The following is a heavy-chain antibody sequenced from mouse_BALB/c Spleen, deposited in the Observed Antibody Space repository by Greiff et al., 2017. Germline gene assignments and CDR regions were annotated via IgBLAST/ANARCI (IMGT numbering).Heavy chain of an antibody. J-gene: IGHJ4*01. V-gene: IGHV5-9-4*01. D-gene: IGHD2-3*01. Sequence: VESGGGLVKPGGSLKLSCAASGFTFSSYAMSWVRQSPEKRLEWVAEISSGGSYTYYPDTVTGRFTISRDNAKNTLYLEMSSLRSEDTAMYYCARVYDSYAMDYWGQGTSVTVSS. CDR1: GFTFSSYA. CDR2: ISSGGSYT. CDR3: ARVYDSYAMDY.